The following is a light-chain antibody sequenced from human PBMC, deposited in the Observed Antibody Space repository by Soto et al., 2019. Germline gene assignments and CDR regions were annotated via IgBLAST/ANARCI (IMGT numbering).Light chain of an antibody. CDR2: ADS. CDR3: QVWDSSRDHVV. J-gene: IGLJ2*01. CDR1: NIGSKS. V-gene: IGLV3-21*02. Sequence: SYELTQPPSVSVAPGQTARITCGGNNIGSKSVHWYQQRPGQAPVLVVYADSDRPSGIPERFSGSNSGNTATLTISRVEAGDEADYYFQVWDSSRDHVVFGGGTKLTVL.